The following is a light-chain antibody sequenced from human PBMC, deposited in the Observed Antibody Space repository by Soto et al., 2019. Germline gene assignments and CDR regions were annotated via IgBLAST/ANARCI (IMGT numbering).Light chain of an antibody. J-gene: IGLJ2*01. V-gene: IGLV2-23*02. Sequence: QSALTQPASVSGSPGQSITISCTGTNGDVGSYDLVSWYQQDPGKAPKLIIDEVNNRPSGVSNRFSGSKSGNTASLTISGLQTEDEADYDCFSYAGGNTLIFGGGTKLTVL. CDR1: NGDVGSYDL. CDR3: FSYAGGNTLI. CDR2: EVN.